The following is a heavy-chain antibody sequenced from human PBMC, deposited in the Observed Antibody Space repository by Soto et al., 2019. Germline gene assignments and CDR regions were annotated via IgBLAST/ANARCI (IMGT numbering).Heavy chain of an antibody. Sequence: QVQLVQSGAEVKKPGASVKISCTASGYTVTTHYMHWVRQAPGRGLEWMGAINPGSGAAKYTQTFQARVTMTRDTSTNTGHMEMSALGAEDTAVFYCARGGEVGVAGSAALDMWGQGTRVTVSS. J-gene: IGHJ3*02. CDR2: INPGSGAA. D-gene: IGHD3-3*01. CDR1: GYTVTTHY. CDR3: ARGGEVGVAGSAALDM. V-gene: IGHV1-46*01.